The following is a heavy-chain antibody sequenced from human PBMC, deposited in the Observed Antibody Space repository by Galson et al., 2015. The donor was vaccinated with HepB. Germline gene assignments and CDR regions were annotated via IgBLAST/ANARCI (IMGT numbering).Heavy chain of an antibody. Sequence: SLRLSCAASGFTFSSYAMHWVRQAPGKGPEYVSAIRSNGGSTYYANSVKGRFTISRDNSKNTLYLQMGSLRAEDMAVYYCARGGLAVLSSLRFDPWGQGTLVTVSS. D-gene: IGHD2/OR15-2a*01. CDR3: ARGGLAVLSSLRFDP. V-gene: IGHV3-64*01. CDR1: GFTFSSYA. J-gene: IGHJ5*02. CDR2: IRSNGGST.